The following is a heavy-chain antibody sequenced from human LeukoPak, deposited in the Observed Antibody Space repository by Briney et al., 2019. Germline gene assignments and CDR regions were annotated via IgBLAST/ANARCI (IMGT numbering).Heavy chain of an antibody. CDR3: ATTAATAGGPY. V-gene: IGHV3-23*01. J-gene: IGHJ4*02. CDR2: ISGSGTST. CDR1: GFTFSSYA. D-gene: IGHD6-13*01. Sequence: GGSLRLSCAASGFTFSSYAMSWVRQAPGKGLEWVSSISGSGTSTYYADSVKGRFTISKDNSKNTLFLQMNSLRVEDTAVYYCATTAATAGGPYWGQGTLVTVSS.